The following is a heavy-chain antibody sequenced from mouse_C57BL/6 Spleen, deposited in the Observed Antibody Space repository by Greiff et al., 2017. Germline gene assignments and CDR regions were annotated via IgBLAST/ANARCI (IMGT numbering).Heavy chain of an antibody. CDR2: INPNNGGT. CDR3: ARGWSYYYAMDY. Sequence: VQLQQSGPELVKPGASVKISCKASGYTFTDYYMNWVKQSHGKSLEWIGDINPNNGGTSYNQKFKGKATLTVDKSSSTAYMELRSLTSEDSAVYYCARGWSYYYAMDYWGQGTSVTVSS. V-gene: IGHV1-26*01. J-gene: IGHJ4*01. D-gene: IGHD1-1*02. CDR1: GYTFTDYY.